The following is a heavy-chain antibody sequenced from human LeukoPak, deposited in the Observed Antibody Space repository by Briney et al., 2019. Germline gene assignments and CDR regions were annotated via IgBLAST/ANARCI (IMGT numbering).Heavy chain of an antibody. V-gene: IGHV4-59*08. D-gene: IGHD4-17*01. Sequence: PSETLSLTCTVSGESLSGFYWNWIRQPPGKGLEWIGYIYYSGSTNYNPSLKSRVTISIDTSKNQFSLKLSSMTAADTAVYYCARHVTVTYDAFDMWGRGTMVIVSS. J-gene: IGHJ3*02. CDR1: GESLSGFY. CDR2: IYYSGST. CDR3: ARHVTVTYDAFDM.